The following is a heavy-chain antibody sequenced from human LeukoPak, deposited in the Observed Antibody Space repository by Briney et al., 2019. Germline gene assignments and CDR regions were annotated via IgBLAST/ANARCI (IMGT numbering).Heavy chain of an antibody. J-gene: IGHJ1*01. CDR3: ARGIYYDSSGYNR. D-gene: IGHD3-22*01. V-gene: IGHV4-34*01. CDR2: INHSGST. Sequence: GSLRLSCAASGFTFSSYAMSWVRQPPGKGLEWIGEINHSGSTNYNPSLKSRVTISVDTSKNQFSLKLSSVTAADTAVYYCARGIYYDSSGYNRWGQGTLVTVSS. CDR1: GFTFSSYA.